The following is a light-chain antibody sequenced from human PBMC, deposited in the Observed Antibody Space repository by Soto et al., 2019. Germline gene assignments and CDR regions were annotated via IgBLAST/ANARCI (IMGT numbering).Light chain of an antibody. Sequence: ELVMTQSPATLPVSPGERATLSCRASQSFSSNVAWYQQKPGQAPRLLIYGTSTRVTGIPARFSGGGSGTEFTLTITSLQSEDLAVYWCQQYNNWPLTFGPGTRLEIK. CDR2: GTS. J-gene: IGKJ5*01. CDR1: QSFSSN. V-gene: IGKV3-15*01. CDR3: QQYNNWPLT.